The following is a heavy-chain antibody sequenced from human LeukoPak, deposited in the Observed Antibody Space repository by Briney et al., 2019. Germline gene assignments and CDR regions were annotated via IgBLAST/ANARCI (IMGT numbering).Heavy chain of an antibody. D-gene: IGHD1-26*01. Sequence: QSGGSLRLSCAASGFTFGSYGMSWVRQAPGKGLEWVSAISGNGGNTYYADSVKGRFTISRDSSKNTLFLQMNTLRAEDTAIYYCAKDRTVGASYWYFDLWGRGTLVTVSS. J-gene: IGHJ2*01. CDR1: GFTFGSYG. V-gene: IGHV3-23*01. CDR2: ISGNGGNT. CDR3: AKDRTVGASYWYFDL.